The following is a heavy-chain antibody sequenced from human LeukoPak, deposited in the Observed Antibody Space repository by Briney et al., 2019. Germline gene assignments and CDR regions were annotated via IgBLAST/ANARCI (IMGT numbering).Heavy chain of an antibody. CDR2: ISFDGKNK. J-gene: IGHJ6*03. V-gene: IGHV3-30*14. CDR3: VRESERQTASDYFYYMGV. CDR1: GFTFSNYS. D-gene: IGHD6-25*01. Sequence: GGSLRLSCEASGFTFSNYSMHWVRQAPGKEQQWVSVISFDGKNKKYAGSVNGRFTISRDDSKNTLFLQMNSLRTEDTAVYYCVRESERQTASDYFYYMGVWGKGTTVTVSS.